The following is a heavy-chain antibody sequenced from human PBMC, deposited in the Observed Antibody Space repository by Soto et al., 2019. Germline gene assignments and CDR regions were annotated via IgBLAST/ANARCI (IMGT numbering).Heavy chain of an antibody. Sequence: QGQLVESGGGVVQPGGSLRLSCAASGFTFSSFGMHWVRQAPGKGLEWVAVITYDGRNEYYADSVKGRFTISRDNSKSTLYLQMNSLRPEDTAVYYCAKIRVSTWTPLYDALDLWGQGTLVTVSS. CDR2: ITYDGRNE. CDR3: AKIRVSTWTPLYDALDL. V-gene: IGHV3-30*18. CDR1: GFTFSSFG. D-gene: IGHD6-13*01. J-gene: IGHJ3*01.